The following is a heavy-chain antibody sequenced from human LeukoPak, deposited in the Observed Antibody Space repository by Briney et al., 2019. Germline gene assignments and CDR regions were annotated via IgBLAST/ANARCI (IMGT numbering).Heavy chain of an antibody. V-gene: IGHV4-34*01. CDR2: INHSGST. D-gene: IGHD3-22*01. CDR3: ARGRGGYYYDSSGLDY. CDR1: GGSFSGYY. J-gene: IGHJ4*02. Sequence: SETLSLTCAVYGGSFSGYYWSWIRQPPGKGLEWIGEINHSGSTNYNPSLKSRVTISVDTSKNQFSLKLSSVTAADTAVYYCARGRGGYYYDSSGLDYWGQGTLVTASS.